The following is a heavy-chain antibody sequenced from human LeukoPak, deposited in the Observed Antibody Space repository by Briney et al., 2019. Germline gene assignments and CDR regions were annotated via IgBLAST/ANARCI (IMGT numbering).Heavy chain of an antibody. J-gene: IGHJ6*02. CDR1: GGSISSSGYY. D-gene: IGHD3-3*01. CDR3: ASTYYDFWSGYGYYYGMDV. V-gene: IGHV4-39*07. CDR2: INHSGST. Sequence: SETLSLTCTVSGGSISSSGYYWGWIRQPPGKGLEWIGEINHSGSTNYNPSLKSRVTISVDTSKNQFSLKLSSVTAADTAVYYCASTYYDFWSGYGYYYGMDVWGQGTTVTVSS.